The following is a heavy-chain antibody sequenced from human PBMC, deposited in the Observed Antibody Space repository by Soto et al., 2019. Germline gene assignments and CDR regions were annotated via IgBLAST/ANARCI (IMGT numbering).Heavy chain of an antibody. CDR2: TYYRSRWYN. D-gene: IGHD6-19*01. Sequence: SQTLSLTCAISGDSVSSNSAAWNWIRQSPSRGLEWLGRTYYRSRWYNDYAVSVKSRITINPDTSKNQFSLQLNSVTPEDTAVYYCARGSIAVAGGLVGFDYWGQGTLVTVSS. CDR1: GDSVSSNSAA. J-gene: IGHJ4*02. CDR3: ARGSIAVAGGLVGFDY. V-gene: IGHV6-1*01.